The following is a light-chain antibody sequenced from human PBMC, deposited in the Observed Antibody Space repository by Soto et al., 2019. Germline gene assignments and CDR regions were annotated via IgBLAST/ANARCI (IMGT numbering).Light chain of an antibody. J-gene: IGLJ2*01. CDR3: ATWDDSLRGVV. V-gene: IGLV1-47*01. CDR1: TSNIGGNY. CDR2: RDN. Sequence: QAVVTQPPSASGTPGQRVTISCSGSTSNIGGNYVYWYQQLPATAPKLLIYRDNERPSGVPDRFSGSKSGTSASLAISGLRSEDEADYYCATWDDSLRGVVFGGGTKVTVL.